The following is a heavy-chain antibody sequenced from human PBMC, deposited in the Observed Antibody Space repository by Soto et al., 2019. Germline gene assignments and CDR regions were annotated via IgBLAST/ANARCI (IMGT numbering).Heavy chain of an antibody. CDR2: IIPIFGTA. Sequence: GSSVKVALTASGGTFISYAISWVLQAPGQGLEWMGGIIPIFGTANYAQKFQGRVTITADESTSTAYMELSSLRSEDTAVYYCASHYDSSGYYYSPHDYWGQGTLVTVSS. CDR1: GGTFISYA. V-gene: IGHV1-69*01. J-gene: IGHJ4*02. D-gene: IGHD3-22*01. CDR3: ASHYDSSGYYYSPHDY.